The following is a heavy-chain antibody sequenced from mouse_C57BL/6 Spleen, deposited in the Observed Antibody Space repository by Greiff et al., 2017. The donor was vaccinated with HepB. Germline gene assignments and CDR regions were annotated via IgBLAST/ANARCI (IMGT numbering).Heavy chain of an antibody. V-gene: IGHV2-2*01. CDR1: GFSLTSYG. Sequence: VQLVESGPGLVQPSQSLSITCTVSGFSLTSYGVHWVRQSPGKGLEWLGVIWSGGSTDYNAAFISRLSISKDNSKSQVFFKMNSLQADDTAIYYCARNGYYYGSSCFAYWGQGTLVTVSA. J-gene: IGHJ3*01. D-gene: IGHD1-1*01. CDR3: ARNGYYYGSSCFAY. CDR2: IWSGGST.